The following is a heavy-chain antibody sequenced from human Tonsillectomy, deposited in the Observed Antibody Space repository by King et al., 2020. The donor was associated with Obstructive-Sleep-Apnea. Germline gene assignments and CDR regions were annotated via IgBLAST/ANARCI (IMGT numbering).Heavy chain of an antibody. CDR1: GGSISSYY. Sequence: QLQESGPGLVKPSETLSLTCTVSGGSISSYYWSWIRQPPGKGLEWIGDIYYSGSTNYNPSLKSRVTKSVDTSKNQFSLKLSSVTAADTAVYYCARAIQLWLPFDYWGQGTLVTVSS. D-gene: IGHD5-18*01. J-gene: IGHJ4*02. CDR3: ARAIQLWLPFDY. CDR2: IYYSGST. V-gene: IGHV4-59*01.